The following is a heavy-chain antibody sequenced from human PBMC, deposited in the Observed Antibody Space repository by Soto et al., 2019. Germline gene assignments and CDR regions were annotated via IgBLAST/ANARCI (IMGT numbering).Heavy chain of an antibody. CDR3: ARRRGVPPYMDV. Sequence: PSETLSLTCTVSGGSISRYYWSWIRQPPGKGLEWIGYIYYSGSTNYNPSLKSRVTISVDTSKNQFSLKLSSVTAADTAVYYCARRRGVPPYMDVWGKGTTVTVSS. J-gene: IGHJ6*03. CDR1: GGSISRYY. D-gene: IGHD3-10*01. V-gene: IGHV4-59*08. CDR2: IYYSGST.